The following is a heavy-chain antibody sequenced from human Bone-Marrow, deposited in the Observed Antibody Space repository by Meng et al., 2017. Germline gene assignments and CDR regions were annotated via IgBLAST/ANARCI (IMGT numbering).Heavy chain of an antibody. CDR2: ISSSSSYI. D-gene: IGHD3-10*01. CDR3: AGGWFGELLYY. CDR1: GFTFSSYS. Sequence: GESLKTSCSASGFTFSSYSMNWVRQAPGQGLEWVSSISSSSSYIYYADSVKGRFTISRDNAKNSLYLQMNSLRAEDTAVYYCAGGWFGELLYYWGQGTLVTVSS. J-gene: IGHJ4*02. V-gene: IGHV3-21*01.